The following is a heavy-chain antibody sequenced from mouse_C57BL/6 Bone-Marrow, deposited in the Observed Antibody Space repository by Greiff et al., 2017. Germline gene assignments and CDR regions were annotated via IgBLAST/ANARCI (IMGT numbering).Heavy chain of an antibody. CDR2: IYPGVGAT. V-gene: IGHV1-82*01. CDR3: ARLLLRSCAMDY. D-gene: IGHD1-1*01. CDR1: GYAFSSSW. Sequence: QVQLLQSGPELVKPGASVKISCTASGYAFSSSWMNWVQQRPGKGLEWIGRIYPGVGATNYNGKFKGKSTLSADHSTSTAYMQLSSRTTEDSAVYFCARLLLRSCAMDYWGQGTSVTVSS. J-gene: IGHJ4*01.